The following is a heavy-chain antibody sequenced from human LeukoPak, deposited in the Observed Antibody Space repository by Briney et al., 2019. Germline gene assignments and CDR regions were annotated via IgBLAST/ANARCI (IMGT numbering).Heavy chain of an antibody. D-gene: IGHD6-19*01. CDR1: GFSFISYW. CDR2: INSDGSST. CDR3: ARAVWYSSGWTDY. J-gene: IGHJ4*02. Sequence: PGGSLRLSCAASGFSFISYWMHWVRQAPGKGLVWVSRINSDGSSTSYADSVKGRFTISRDNAKNTLYLQMNSLRAEDTAVYYCARAVWYSSGWTDYWGQGTLVTVSS. V-gene: IGHV3-74*01.